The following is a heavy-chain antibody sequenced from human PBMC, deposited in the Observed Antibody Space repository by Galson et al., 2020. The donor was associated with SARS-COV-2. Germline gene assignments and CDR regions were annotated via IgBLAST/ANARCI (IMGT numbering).Heavy chain of an antibody. V-gene: IGHV1-24*01. CDR1: GYTLTDLS. CDR2: FDPEDGDT. CDR3: ATRVTSYGGNEGGFDD. D-gene: IGHD4-17*01. J-gene: IGHJ4*02. Sequence: GESLKISCTVSGYTLTDLSMHWVRQAPGKGLEWMGGFDPEDGDTIYAQKFQGRVTMTEDTSTDTAYMELSSLRSEDTAVYYCATRVTSYGGNEGGFDDWGQGTLVTVSS.